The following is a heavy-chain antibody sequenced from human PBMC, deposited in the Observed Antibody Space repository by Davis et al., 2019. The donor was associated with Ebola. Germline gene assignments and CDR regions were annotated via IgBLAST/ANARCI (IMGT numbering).Heavy chain of an antibody. Sequence: GESLKIPCKGSGYSFTSYWIGWVRQMPGKGLEWTGIIYPGDSDTRYSPSFQGQVTISADKSISTAYLQWSSLKASDTAMYYCARSWGWYSSGWTTPFDYWGQGTLVTVSS. CDR1: GYSFTSYW. CDR2: IYPGDSDT. D-gene: IGHD6-25*01. V-gene: IGHV5-51*01. CDR3: ARSWGWYSSGWTTPFDY. J-gene: IGHJ4*02.